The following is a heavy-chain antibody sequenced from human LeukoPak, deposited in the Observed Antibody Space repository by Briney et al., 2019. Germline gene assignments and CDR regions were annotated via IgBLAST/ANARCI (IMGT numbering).Heavy chain of an antibody. CDR1: GFTFSSYD. Sequence: GGSLRLSCAASGFTFSSYDMHWVRQATGKGLEWVSSIEASGGATYYADSVKGRFTISRDNSKNTFYLQMNSLRAEDTAVYYCAKGSGSGWYGWFAPWGQGTLVTVSS. CDR3: AKGSGSGWYGWFAP. CDR2: IEASGGAT. V-gene: IGHV3-23*01. D-gene: IGHD6-19*01. J-gene: IGHJ5*02.